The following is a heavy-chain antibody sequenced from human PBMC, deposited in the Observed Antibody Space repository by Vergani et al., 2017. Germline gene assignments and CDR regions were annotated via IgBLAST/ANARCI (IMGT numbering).Heavy chain of an antibody. CDR2: INQDGSEK. V-gene: IGHV3-7*01. Sequence: EVQLVESGGGLVQPGGSLRLSCAASGFIFSHYWMSWVRQAPGKWLEWVANINQDGSEKYYVDSVKGRFTISRDNAKNSLYLQMNSLRAEDTALYYCARINYYGSSGYSLTRWHNWFDPWGQGTLITFSS. J-gene: IGHJ5*02. CDR1: GFIFSHYW. D-gene: IGHD3-22*01. CDR3: ARINYYGSSGYSLTRWHNWFDP.